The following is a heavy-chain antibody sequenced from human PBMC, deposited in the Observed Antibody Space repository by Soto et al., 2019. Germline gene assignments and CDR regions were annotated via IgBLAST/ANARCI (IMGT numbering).Heavy chain of an antibody. CDR1: GFTFSSYG. J-gene: IGHJ3*02. CDR2: ISYDGSNK. CDR3: AKQVIPHTNGVDS. V-gene: IGHV3-30*18. D-gene: IGHD2-8*01. Sequence: QVQLVESGGGVVQPGRSLRLSCAASGFTFSSYGIHWVRQAPGKGLEGVAVISYDGSNKYYADSVKGRYTISRDNSQNTLYLQMNSLRAEDTAVYHCAKQVIPHTNGVDSWGQGTMVTVSS.